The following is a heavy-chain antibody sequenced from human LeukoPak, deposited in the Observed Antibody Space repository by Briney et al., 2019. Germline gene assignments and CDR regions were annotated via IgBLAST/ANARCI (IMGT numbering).Heavy chain of an antibody. CDR1: GFTFSSYW. CDR2: INSDGSST. V-gene: IGHV3-74*01. Sequence: GGSLRLSCAASGFTFSSYWMHWVRQAPGKGLGWVSRINSDGSSTIYADSVKGRFTISRDNAKKTLYMQMNRLRAEDTAVYYCARARITIFGVVTHFDYWGQGTLVTVSS. D-gene: IGHD3-3*01. J-gene: IGHJ4*02. CDR3: ARARITIFGVVTHFDY.